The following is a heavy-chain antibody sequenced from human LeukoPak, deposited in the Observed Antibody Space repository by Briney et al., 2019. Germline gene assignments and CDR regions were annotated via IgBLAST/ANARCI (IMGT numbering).Heavy chain of an antibody. J-gene: IGHJ4*02. CDR2: IYSGGKT. Sequence: GRSLRLSCAASGFTVSSNYMNWVRQAPGKGLEWVSVIYSGGKTNYADSVKGRFTISRDNSKNTLYLQMNSLRAEDTAVYYCARGVANYYESSGYQNWGQGTLVTVSS. D-gene: IGHD3-22*01. CDR3: ARGVANYYESSGYQN. CDR1: GFTVSSNY. V-gene: IGHV3-53*01.